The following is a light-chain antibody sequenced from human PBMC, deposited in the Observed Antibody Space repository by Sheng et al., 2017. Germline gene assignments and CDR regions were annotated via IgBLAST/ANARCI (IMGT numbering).Light chain of an antibody. V-gene: IGKV3-15*01. CDR3: HQYENWPPT. J-gene: IGKJ2*01. Sequence: TQSPSSLSASVGDRVTVTCRASQGISSDLAWYQQKPGQAPRLLIYGASTRATGIPARFIGSASETEFTLTIRGLQSEDSAVYFCHQYENWPPTFGQGTKLEIK. CDR2: GAS. CDR1: QGISSD.